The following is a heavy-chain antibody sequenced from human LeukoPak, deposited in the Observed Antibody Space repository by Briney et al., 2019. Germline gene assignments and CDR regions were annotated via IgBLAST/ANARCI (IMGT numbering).Heavy chain of an antibody. J-gene: IGHJ3*02. CDR1: GGSFSGYY. V-gene: IGHV4-34*01. CDR3: AVQRTGTTRTAFDI. D-gene: IGHD1-1*01. Sequence: SETLSLTCAVYGGSFSGYYWSWIRQPPGKGLEWIGEINHSGSTNYNPSLKSRVTISVDTSKNQFSLKLSSVTAADTAVYYCAVQRTGTTRTAFDIWGQGTMVTVSS. CDR2: INHSGST.